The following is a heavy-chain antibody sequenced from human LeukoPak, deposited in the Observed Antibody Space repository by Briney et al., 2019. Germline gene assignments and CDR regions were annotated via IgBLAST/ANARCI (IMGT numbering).Heavy chain of an antibody. Sequence: PSETLSLTCTVSGGSISGSSYYWGWIRQPPGKGLEWIGEINHSGSTNYNPSLKSRVTISVDTSKNQFSLKLSSVTAADTAVYYCARANYGRGNDYWGQGTLVTVSS. V-gene: IGHV4-39*07. CDR3: ARANYGRGNDY. J-gene: IGHJ4*02. CDR1: GGSISGSSYY. CDR2: INHSGST. D-gene: IGHD3-10*02.